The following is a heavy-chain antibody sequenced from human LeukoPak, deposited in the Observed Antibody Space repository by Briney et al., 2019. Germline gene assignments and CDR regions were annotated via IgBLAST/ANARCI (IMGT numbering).Heavy chain of an antibody. J-gene: IGHJ6*03. D-gene: IGHD2-2*01. CDR1: GYTFTSYD. V-gene: IGHV1-18*01. CDR3: ARGPIIDIVVIPAAADYYHMDV. Sequence: ASVKVSCKTSGYTFTSYDISWVRQAPGQGLEWLGWISTYSGNTNSAQKVQVRVTLTTDTSTSTASMELRSLRSDDTAVYYCARGPIIDIVVIPAAADYYHMDVWGKGTTVTVSS. CDR2: ISTYSGNT.